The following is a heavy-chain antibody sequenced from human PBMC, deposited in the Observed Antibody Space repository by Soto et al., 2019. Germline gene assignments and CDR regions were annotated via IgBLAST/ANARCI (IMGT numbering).Heavy chain of an antibody. CDR3: ARGLDLVPNFDY. Sequence: GGSLRLSCAASGFTFSSYGMHWVRQAPGKGLEWVAVISYDGSNIYYADSVKGRFTISRDNSKNTLYLQMNSLRAEDTAVYYWARGLDLVPNFDYWGQGTLVTVSS. CDR2: ISYDGSNI. V-gene: IGHV3-30*03. D-gene: IGHD2-2*01. CDR1: GFTFSSYG. J-gene: IGHJ4*02.